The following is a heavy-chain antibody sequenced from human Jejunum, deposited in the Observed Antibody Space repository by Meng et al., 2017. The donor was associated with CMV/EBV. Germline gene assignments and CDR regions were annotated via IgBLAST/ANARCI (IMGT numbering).Heavy chain of an antibody. J-gene: IGHJ5*02. CDR2: TYYRSKWYN. V-gene: IGHV6-1*01. CDR1: DSGSRKSAA. Sequence: DSGSRKSAAWNWIRQSPSRGLEWLGRTYYRSKWYNDYAVSVKSRITIKADTTKNQFSLHLNSVTPEDTAVYYCARDSDADDWFDPWGQGTLVTVSS. D-gene: IGHD3-10*01. CDR3: ARDSDADDWFDP.